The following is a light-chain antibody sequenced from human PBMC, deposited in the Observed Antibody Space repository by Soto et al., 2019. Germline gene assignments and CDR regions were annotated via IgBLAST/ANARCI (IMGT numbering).Light chain of an antibody. V-gene: IGKV3D-15*01. J-gene: IGKJ1*01. CDR3: QQYNNWPRT. Sequence: EIVMTQSPATLSVSPGERATLSCRASQSVSSNLVWYQQKPGQAPRLLIYAASTRATGIPARFSGSGSGTEFTLTISSLQSEDFAVYYCQQYNNWPRTFGQGTKVDI. CDR1: QSVSSN. CDR2: AAS.